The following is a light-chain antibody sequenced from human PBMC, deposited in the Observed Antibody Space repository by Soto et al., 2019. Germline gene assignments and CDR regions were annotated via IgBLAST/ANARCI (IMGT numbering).Light chain of an antibody. CDR2: GAS. CDR3: QQYHISRT. V-gene: IGKV3-20*01. Sequence: TQSPSSLSASVEYRVIITCRASQSISRHLAWYQQRPGQAPRLLIYGASSRATGIPERFSGSGSGTDFTLTISRLEPEDFAVYFCQQYHISRTFGQGTKVDIK. CDR1: QSISRH. J-gene: IGKJ1*01.